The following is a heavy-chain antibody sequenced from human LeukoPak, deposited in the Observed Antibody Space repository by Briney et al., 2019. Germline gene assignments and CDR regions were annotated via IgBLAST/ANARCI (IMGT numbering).Heavy chain of an antibody. D-gene: IGHD3-10*01. J-gene: IGHJ4*02. CDR2: INPSGGST. Sequence: ASVKVSCKASGYPFASYYMHWVRQAPGQGLEWMGIINPSGGSTSYAQKFQGRVTMTRDTSTSTVYMELSSLRSEDTAVYYCARDDIDYGSGSYMDYWGQGTLVTVSS. V-gene: IGHV1-46*03. CDR3: ARDDIDYGSGSYMDY. CDR1: GYPFASYY.